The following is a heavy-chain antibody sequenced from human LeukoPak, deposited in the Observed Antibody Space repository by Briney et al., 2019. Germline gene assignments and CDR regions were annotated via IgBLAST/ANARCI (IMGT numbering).Heavy chain of an antibody. CDR2: IYYSGST. D-gene: IGHD1-7*01. CDR1: GGSISSHY. Sequence: SETLSLTCAVSGGSISSHYWSWIRQPPGKGLEWIGYIYYSGSTNYNPSPKSRVTISVDTSKNQFSLKLSSVTAADTAVYYCARAGNWNYGWYNWFDPWGQGTLVTVSS. CDR3: ARAGNWNYGWYNWFDP. V-gene: IGHV4-59*11. J-gene: IGHJ5*02.